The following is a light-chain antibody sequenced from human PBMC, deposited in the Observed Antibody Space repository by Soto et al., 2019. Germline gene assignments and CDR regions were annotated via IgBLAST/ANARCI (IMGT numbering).Light chain of an antibody. CDR1: QSVANN. V-gene: IGKV3-15*01. Sequence: EIVMTQSPATLSGSPGERATLSCRASQSVANNLAWYQQKPGQAPRLLIYGASTRVTGIPARFSGSGSGTEFNLSISSLQSEDFLVYYCQQYNNWLSWTFGQGTKVEIK. CDR2: GAS. CDR3: QQYNNWLSWT. J-gene: IGKJ1*01.